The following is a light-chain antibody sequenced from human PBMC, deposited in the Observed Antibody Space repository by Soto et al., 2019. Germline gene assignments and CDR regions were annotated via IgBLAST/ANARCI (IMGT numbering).Light chain of an antibody. V-gene: IGKV1-39*01. CDR2: AAS. CDR3: QQSYSNPWT. J-gene: IGKJ1*01. Sequence: DIQMTQSPSSLSASVGDRVTITCRASQSINTFLNWYQQKPGKDPKPLIYAASSLQSGVPSRFSGSGSGTYFTLTISSLQPEDFATYYCQQSYSNPWTFGQGTKVEIK. CDR1: QSINTF.